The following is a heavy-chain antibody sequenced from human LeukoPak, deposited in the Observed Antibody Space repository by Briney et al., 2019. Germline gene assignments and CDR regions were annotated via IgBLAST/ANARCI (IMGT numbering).Heavy chain of an antibody. J-gene: IGHJ4*02. Sequence: SDPLSLPCTLSGGPISSSYWSWIRQPPGKGLEWIGHIHNRGSTNYTPSLTRRATMSRDTSENQFSLKLTSVTAADTAVYYCARRNCPGDCPPHYFDSWGQGTLVTVSS. V-gene: IGHV4-59*07. CDR2: IHNRGST. D-gene: IGHD2-21*02. CDR3: ARRNCPGDCPPHYFDS. CDR1: GGPISSSY.